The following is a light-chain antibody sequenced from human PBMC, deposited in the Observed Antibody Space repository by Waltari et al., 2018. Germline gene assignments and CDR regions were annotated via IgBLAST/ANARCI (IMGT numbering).Light chain of an antibody. CDR2: GAS. Sequence: EIVMTQSPATLSVSPGERATLPCRASQSGSSNLAWYQQKPGQAPRLLIYGASTRATGIPARFSGSGSGTEFTLTISSMQSEDFAVYYCQQYNNWPPGTFGQGTKVEIK. J-gene: IGKJ1*01. CDR1: QSGSSN. CDR3: QQYNNWPPGT. V-gene: IGKV3-15*01.